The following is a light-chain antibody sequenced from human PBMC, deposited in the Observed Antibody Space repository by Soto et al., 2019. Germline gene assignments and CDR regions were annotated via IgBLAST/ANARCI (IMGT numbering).Light chain of an antibody. J-gene: IGKJ5*01. CDR3: QQSYSMFIT. Sequence: DIQMTQSPSSLSGSVGDRVTITGRASQSISSYLNWYQQKPGKPLKLLIYAASSLHSGVPSRFSGSGSGTDFTLTIRSLQPEDFATYYCQQSYSMFITFGQGTRLEI. CDR2: AAS. CDR1: QSISSY. V-gene: IGKV1-39*01.